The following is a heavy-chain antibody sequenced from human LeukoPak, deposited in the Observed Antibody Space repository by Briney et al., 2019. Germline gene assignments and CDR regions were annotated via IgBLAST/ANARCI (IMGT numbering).Heavy chain of an antibody. CDR1: GYTFTSYD. Sequence: ASVKVSCKASGYTFTSYDINWVRQATGQGLAWMGWMNPNSGNTGYAQKFQGRVTMTRNTSISTAYMELSSLRSEDTTVYYCARGMVRGVINAFDIWGQGTMVTVSS. V-gene: IGHV1-8*01. CDR3: ARGMVRGVINAFDI. J-gene: IGHJ3*02. CDR2: MNPNSGNT. D-gene: IGHD3-10*01.